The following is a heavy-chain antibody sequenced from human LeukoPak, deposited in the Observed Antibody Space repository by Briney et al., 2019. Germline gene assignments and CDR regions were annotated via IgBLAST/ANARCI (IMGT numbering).Heavy chain of an antibody. CDR1: GGPISSSSYY. Sequence: SETLSLTCTVSGGPISSSSYYWGWIRQPPGKGLEWIGSIYYSGSTYYNPSLKSRVTISVDTSKNQFSLKLSSATAADTAVYYCARHYYYDSSGYYSEGFSFDYWGQGTLVTVSS. D-gene: IGHD3-22*01. J-gene: IGHJ4*02. CDR2: IYYSGST. V-gene: IGHV4-39*01. CDR3: ARHYYYDSSGYYSEGFSFDY.